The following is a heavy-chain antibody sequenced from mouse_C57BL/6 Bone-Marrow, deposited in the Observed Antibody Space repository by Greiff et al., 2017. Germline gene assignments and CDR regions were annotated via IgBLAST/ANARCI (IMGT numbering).Heavy chain of an antibody. CDR3: ARPNYFDD. CDR2: ISSGGSYT. V-gene: IGHV5-6*02. Sequence: EVKLVESGGDLVKPGGSLKLSCAASGFTFSSYGMSWVRQTPDKRLEWVATISSGGSYTYYPDSVKGRFTSSRDNAKNTLYLQMSSLKSEDTAMYYCARPNYFDDWGQGTTLTVSS. J-gene: IGHJ2*01. CDR1: GFTFSSYG.